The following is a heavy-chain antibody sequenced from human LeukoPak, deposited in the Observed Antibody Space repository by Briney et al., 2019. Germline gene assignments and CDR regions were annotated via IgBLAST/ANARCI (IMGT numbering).Heavy chain of an antibody. V-gene: IGHV1-46*01. CDR3: ARPTSIIPASNIYYYYYAMDL. CDR2: INPIRDST. Sequence: ASVKVSCKASGYTFTGYYMHWVRQAPGQGLEGMGIINPIRDSTTYPQKFQGRVTMTRDSSTSTVYMELSSLSSEDTAVYYCARPTSIIPASNIYYYYYAMDLWCQGTTVTVSS. CDR1: GYTFTGYY. D-gene: IGHD2-2*01. J-gene: IGHJ6*02.